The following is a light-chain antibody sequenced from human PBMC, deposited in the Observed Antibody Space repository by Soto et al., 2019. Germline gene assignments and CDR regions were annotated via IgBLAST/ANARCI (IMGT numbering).Light chain of an antibody. CDR2: EAS. CDR3: QQYNNWPRAT. V-gene: IGKV3D-15*01. J-gene: IGKJ4*01. CDR1: QSVSSRY. Sequence: EIVLTQSPGTLSLSPGERATLSCRASQSVSSRYLAWYQQKPGQAPSVLIYEASSRATGIPDRFSGSGSGTEFNLTISSLQSEDFGVYYCQQYNNWPRATFGGGTKVDI.